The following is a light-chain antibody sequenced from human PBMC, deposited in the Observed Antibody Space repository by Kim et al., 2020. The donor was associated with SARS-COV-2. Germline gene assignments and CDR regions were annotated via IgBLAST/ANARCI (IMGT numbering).Light chain of an antibody. CDR2: DAS. J-gene: IGKJ3*01. V-gene: IGKV3-11*01. CDR1: QVVSSV. CDR3: QQRSNWPIT. Sequence: WYPGDMSTLSLRASQVVSSVLAWHQKKPGPAPMLLIYDASSRATGIPARFSGSGSGTDFTLTISSLEPEDFAVYYCQQRSNWPITFGPGTKVDIK.